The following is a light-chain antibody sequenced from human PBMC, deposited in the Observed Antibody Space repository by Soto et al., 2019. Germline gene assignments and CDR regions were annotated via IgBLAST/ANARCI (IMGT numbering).Light chain of an antibody. CDR3: QSYDSTLSARYV. V-gene: IGLV1-40*01. Sequence: QCLLTQPASVSGARGRRFTISCTGSISNIVAGYDVHWYQQRPGTAPKLLIFGNINRPSGVPDRFSGSKSGTSASLAITGLQAEDEGDYYCQSYDSTLSARYVFGTGTKVTVL. CDR2: GNI. J-gene: IGLJ1*01. CDR1: ISNIVAGYD.